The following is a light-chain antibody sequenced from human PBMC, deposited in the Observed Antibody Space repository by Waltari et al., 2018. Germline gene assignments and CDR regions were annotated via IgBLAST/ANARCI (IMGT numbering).Light chain of an antibody. CDR2: STS. V-gene: IGKV1-39*01. J-gene: IGKJ2*03. CDR3: QQSYRDVGFR. CDR1: QRISSY. Sequence: DIQMTQSPSSLSASVGDRVTITCRAAQRISSYLNWYQVKPGKAPKLLIYSTSTLQNGVRSRFSGSGAGTQFTLTISGLQPEDFATYYCQQSYRDVGFRFGQGTKLEL.